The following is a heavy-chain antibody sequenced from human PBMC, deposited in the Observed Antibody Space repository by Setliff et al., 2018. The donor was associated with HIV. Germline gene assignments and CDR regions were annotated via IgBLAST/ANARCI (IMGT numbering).Heavy chain of an antibody. V-gene: IGHV3-23*01. J-gene: IGHJ6*02. CDR1: GFTFSSFA. CDR2: ISGSGDNT. D-gene: IGHD2-2*01. Sequence: GGSLRLSCAASGFTFSSFAMSWVRQVPGKGLAWVSAISGSGDNTYYADSVKGRFTISRDNSENTLYLQMNSLRAEDTAVYYCAREDQLLSGHYYYNGMDVWGQGTTVTVSS. CDR3: AREDQLLSGHYYYNGMDV.